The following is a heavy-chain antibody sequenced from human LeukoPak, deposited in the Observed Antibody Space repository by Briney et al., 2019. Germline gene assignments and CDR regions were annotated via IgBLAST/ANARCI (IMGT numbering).Heavy chain of an antibody. D-gene: IGHD2-15*01. CDR1: GGSISSYY. CDR3: ARDCSGGSCYSVDWFDP. Sequence: SETLSLTCTVPGGSISSYYWSWIRQPAGKGLEWIGRIYTSGSTNYNPSLKSRVTMSVDTSKNQFSLKLSSVTAADTAVYYCARDCSGGSCYSVDWFDPWGQGTLVTVSS. V-gene: IGHV4-4*07. CDR2: IYTSGST. J-gene: IGHJ5*02.